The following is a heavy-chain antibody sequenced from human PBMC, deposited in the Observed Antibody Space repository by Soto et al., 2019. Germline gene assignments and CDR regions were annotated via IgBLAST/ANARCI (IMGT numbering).Heavy chain of an antibody. Sequence: GASVKVSCKASGYTFTSYGISWVRQAPGQGLEWMGWISAYNGNTNYAQKLQGRVTMTTDTSTSTAYMELRSLRSDDTAVYYCARDYFWSGYNPNWFDPWGQGTLVTVSS. D-gene: IGHD3-3*01. V-gene: IGHV1-18*01. CDR1: GYTFTSYG. CDR3: ARDYFWSGYNPNWFDP. J-gene: IGHJ5*02. CDR2: ISAYNGNT.